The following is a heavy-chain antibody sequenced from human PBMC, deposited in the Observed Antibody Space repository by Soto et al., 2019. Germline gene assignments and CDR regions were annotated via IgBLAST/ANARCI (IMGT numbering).Heavy chain of an antibody. J-gene: IGHJ4*02. Sequence: EVRLVESGGGLVKPGGSLRVSCAASGFTFSNAWMNWVRQAPGKGLEWVGLIKTKTDGGTTDFAAPVKGRVTISRDDSENALYLQLNSLKIEDTAVYYCTRYRAGFYFDYWGQGTLVTVSS. CDR2: IKTKTDGGTT. D-gene: IGHD3-10*01. CDR3: TRYRAGFYFDY. CDR1: GFTFSNAW. V-gene: IGHV3-15*07.